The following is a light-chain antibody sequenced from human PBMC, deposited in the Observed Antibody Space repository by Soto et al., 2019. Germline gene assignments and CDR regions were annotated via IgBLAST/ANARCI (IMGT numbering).Light chain of an antibody. CDR2: EGS. CDR1: SXDIGNYNL. J-gene: IGLJ2*01. CDR3: CSYAGRSTYVL. Sequence: QSXLTQPXXVXGXXXXXXXXXXXGTSXDIGNYNLVSWYQQHPGKAPKLMIYEGSNRPSAVSNRFSGSKSGNTASLTISGLQAEDEADYYCCSYAGRSTYVLFGGGTKLTVL. V-gene: IGLV2-23*01.